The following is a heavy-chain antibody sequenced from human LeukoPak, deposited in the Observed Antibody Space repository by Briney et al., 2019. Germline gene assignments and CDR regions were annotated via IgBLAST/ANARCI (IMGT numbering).Heavy chain of an antibody. CDR1: GSTFSSYG. CDR2: IWYDGSNK. D-gene: IGHD6-13*01. Sequence: GGSLRLSCAASGSTFSSYGVNWVRQAPGKGLEWVAVIWYDGSNKYYADSVKGRFTISRDNSKNTLYLQMNSLSAEDTAVYYCAKDRWGGSSSPIDYWGQGTPVTVSS. J-gene: IGHJ4*02. V-gene: IGHV3-30*02. CDR3: AKDRWGGSSSPIDY.